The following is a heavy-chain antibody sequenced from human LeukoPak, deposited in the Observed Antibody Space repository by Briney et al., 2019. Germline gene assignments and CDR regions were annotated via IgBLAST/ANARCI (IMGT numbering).Heavy chain of an antibody. CDR1: GGTFSSYA. Sequence: SVKVSCKASGGTFSSYAISWVRQAPGQGLEWMGRIIPILGIANYAQKFQGRVTITADKSTSTAYMELSSLRSEDTAVYYCARDLEWEQGGYWGQGTLVTVSS. D-gene: IGHD1-26*01. CDR3: ARDLEWEQGGY. V-gene: IGHV1-69*04. CDR2: IIPILGIA. J-gene: IGHJ4*02.